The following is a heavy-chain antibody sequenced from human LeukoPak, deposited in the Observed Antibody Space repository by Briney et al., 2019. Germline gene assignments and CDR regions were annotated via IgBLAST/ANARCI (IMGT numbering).Heavy chain of an antibody. CDR3: ARSSYSGTYPGGY. V-gene: IGHV4-59*01. CDR1: GGTLSSYY. D-gene: IGHD1-26*01. CDR2: IYYSGST. J-gene: IGHJ4*02. Sequence: SETLSLTCTVSGGTLSSYYWSWIRQPPGKGLEWIGYIYYSGSTNYNPSLKSRVTMSADMSKNQFSLKLSSVTAADTAVYYCARSSYSGTYPGGYWGQGTLVTVSS.